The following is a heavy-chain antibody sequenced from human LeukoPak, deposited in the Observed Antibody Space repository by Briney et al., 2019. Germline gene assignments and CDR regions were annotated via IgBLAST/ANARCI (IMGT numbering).Heavy chain of an antibody. CDR3: ASLQWELPISWGYFDY. CDR2: MSGSGDRT. V-gene: IGHV3-23*01. Sequence: PGGSLRLSCAASGFTFSSYSMNWVRQAPGKGLEWVSSMSGSGDRTHYADSVKGRFTISRDNSKNTLYLQMNSLRAEDTAVYYCASLQWELPISWGYFDYWGQGTLVTVSS. D-gene: IGHD1-26*01. J-gene: IGHJ4*02. CDR1: GFTFSSYS.